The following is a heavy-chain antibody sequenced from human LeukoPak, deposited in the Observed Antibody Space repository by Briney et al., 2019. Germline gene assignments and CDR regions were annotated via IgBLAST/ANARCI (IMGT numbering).Heavy chain of an antibody. CDR2: ISSSDSTI. CDR1: GFTFSDYY. CDR3: ARAPITVAGTGYFDY. Sequence: GGSLRLSCAASGFTFSDYYMSWIRQAPGKGLKWVSYISSSDSTIYYADSVKGRFTISRDNAKNSLYLQMNSLRAEDTAVYYCARAPITVAGTGYFDYWGQGTLVTVSS. D-gene: IGHD6-19*01. J-gene: IGHJ4*02. V-gene: IGHV3-11*01.